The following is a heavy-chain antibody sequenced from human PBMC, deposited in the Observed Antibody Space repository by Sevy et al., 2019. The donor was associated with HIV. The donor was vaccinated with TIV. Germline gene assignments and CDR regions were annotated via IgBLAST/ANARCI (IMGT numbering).Heavy chain of an antibody. CDR2: IRSKLYGGTT. CDR3: SRDRYGSQSYAADH. Sequence: GGSLRLSCSASGFGFDNYVMNWFRQAPGKGLEWVGFIRSKLYGGTTEYAASVKGRFTISRDDSKSIAYLQMNSLKTEDSGVYYCSRDRYGSQSYAADHWGQGTLVTVSS. J-gene: IGHJ5*02. V-gene: IGHV3-49*03. D-gene: IGHD3-10*01. CDR1: GFGFDNYV.